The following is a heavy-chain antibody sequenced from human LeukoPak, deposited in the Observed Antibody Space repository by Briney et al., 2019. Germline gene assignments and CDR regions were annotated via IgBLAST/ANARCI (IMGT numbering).Heavy chain of an antibody. V-gene: IGHV3-23*01. CDR3: ANSIAAAGTPWFDP. D-gene: IGHD6-13*01. Sequence: GGSLRLSCAASGFTFSSYAMGWVRQAPGKGLEWVSAISGSGGSTYYADSVKGRFTISRDNSKNTLYLQMNSLRAEDTAVYYCANSIAAAGTPWFDPWGQGTLVTVSS. CDR2: ISGSGGST. CDR1: GFTFSSYA. J-gene: IGHJ5*02.